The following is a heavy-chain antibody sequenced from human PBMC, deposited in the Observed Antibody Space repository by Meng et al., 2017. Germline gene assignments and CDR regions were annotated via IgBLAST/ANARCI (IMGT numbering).Heavy chain of an antibody. V-gene: IGHV3-74*01. D-gene: IGHD3-10*01. CDR1: GFTFSSYW. CDR3: GRASWGGVDQ. CDR2: IKSDGSNT. J-gene: IGHJ5*02. Sequence: EVERGEDGGSLCYAGGSLRLSCAASGFTFSSYWMHWVRQAPGKGLECVSRIKSDGSNTNYAESVKGRFTISRDNAQNTLYLQMNSLRAEDTAVYYCGRASWGGVDQWGQGTLVTVSS.